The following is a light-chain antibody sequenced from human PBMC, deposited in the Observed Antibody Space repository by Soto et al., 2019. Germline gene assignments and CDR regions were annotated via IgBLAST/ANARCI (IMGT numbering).Light chain of an antibody. CDR3: QKHNLAPFT. J-gene: IGKJ3*01. CDR1: QDISNY. V-gene: IGKV1-27*01. CDR2: TSS. Sequence: DVQMTQSPSSLSASVGDRVTITCRASQDISNYLAWYQQKPGKVPKLLIYTSSTLQVGVPSRFSGSGSGTDFTLTISSLQPEDVATYYCQKHNLAPFTFGPGTKVEIK.